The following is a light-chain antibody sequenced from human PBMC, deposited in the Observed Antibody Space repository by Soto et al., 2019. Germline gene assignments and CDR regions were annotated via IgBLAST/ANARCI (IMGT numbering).Light chain of an antibody. Sequence: DVVMTQTPLSLSVAPGQPASISCKSSQSLLHITGETFLFWYLQKPGQSPQLLIYEVSTRVSGVPDRFSGSGSGTDFTLEISRVETDDVGIYYCMQRTQLPPTFGQGTRLAIE. CDR1: QSLLHITGETF. V-gene: IGKV2-29*03. CDR3: MQRTQLPPT. J-gene: IGKJ5*01. CDR2: EVS.